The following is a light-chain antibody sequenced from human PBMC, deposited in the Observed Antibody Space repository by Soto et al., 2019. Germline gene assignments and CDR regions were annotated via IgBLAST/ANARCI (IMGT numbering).Light chain of an antibody. V-gene: IGKV1-27*01. Sequence: DIQMTQSPSSLAASVRDRVTITCRASQGISNYLAWYQQKPGKVPKLLIYAASTLQSGVPSRFSGSGSGTDFTLTISSLHPEHVATYYCQKYDSAPWTFGQGTMVEI. CDR3: QKYDSAPWT. J-gene: IGKJ1*01. CDR2: AAS. CDR1: QGISNY.